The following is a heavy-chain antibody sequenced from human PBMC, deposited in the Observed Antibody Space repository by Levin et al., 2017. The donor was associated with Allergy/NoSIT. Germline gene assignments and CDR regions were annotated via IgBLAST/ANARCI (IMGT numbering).Heavy chain of an antibody. CDR1: GGSISSGGYY. D-gene: IGHD2-21*01. CDR3: AREICGGRGCWFDP. J-gene: IGHJ5*02. V-gene: IGHV4-31*03. Sequence: SETLSLTCTVSGGSISSGGYYWSWIRQHPGKGLEWIGYIYYSGSTYYNPSLKSRVTISVDTSKNQFSLKLSSVTAADTAVYYCAREICGGRGCWFDPWGQGTLVTVSS. CDR2: IYYSGST.